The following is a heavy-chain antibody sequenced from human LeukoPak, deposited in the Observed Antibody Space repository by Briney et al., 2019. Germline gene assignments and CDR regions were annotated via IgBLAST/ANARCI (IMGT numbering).Heavy chain of an antibody. D-gene: IGHD3-22*01. CDR3: ASLYYYDSSGYYRDDAFDI. CDR2: INPNSGGT. CDR1: GYTFTGYY. V-gene: IGHV1-2*02. J-gene: IGHJ3*02. Sequence: ASVKVSCKASGYTFTGYYMHWVRQAPGQGLEWMGWINPNSGGTNYAQKFQGRVTMTRDTSISTAYMELSRLRSDDTAVYYCASLYYYDSSGYYRDDAFDIWGQGTMATVSS.